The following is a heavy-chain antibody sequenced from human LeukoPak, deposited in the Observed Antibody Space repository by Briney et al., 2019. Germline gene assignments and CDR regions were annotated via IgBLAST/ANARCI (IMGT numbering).Heavy chain of an antibody. CDR3: AKASWGSGSSYYYHMDV. V-gene: IGHV3-23*01. D-gene: IGHD3-10*01. J-gene: IGHJ6*03. CDR2: ISGSGGST. CDR1: GFTFSSYA. Sequence: GGSLRLSCAASGFTFSSYAMSWVRQAPGKGLEWVSAISGSGGSTYYADSVKGRFTISRDNSKNTLYLQMNSLRAEDTAVYYCAKASWGSGSSYYYHMDVWGKGTTVTVSS.